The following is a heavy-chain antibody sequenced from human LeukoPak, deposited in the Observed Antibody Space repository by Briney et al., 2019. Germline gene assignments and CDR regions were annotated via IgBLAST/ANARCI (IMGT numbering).Heavy chain of an antibody. CDR2: IYYSGST. J-gene: IGHJ4*02. Sequence: SETLSLTCAVSGDSISSSNWWWSWVRQPPGKGLEWIGSIYYSGSTYYNPSLKSRVTISVDTSKNQFSLKLSSVTAADTAVYYCARPAASKGGYFDYWGQGTLVTVSS. D-gene: IGHD3-16*01. CDR1: GDSISSSNWW. V-gene: IGHV4-39*01. CDR3: ARPAASKGGYFDY.